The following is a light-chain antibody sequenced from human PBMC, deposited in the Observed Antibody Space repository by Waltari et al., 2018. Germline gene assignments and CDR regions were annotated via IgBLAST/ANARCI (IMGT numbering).Light chain of an antibody. CDR1: SSDDGGDNY. CDR3: CSYAGSSTPVI. V-gene: IGLV2-23*02. CDR2: DVS. Sequence: SALTQPASVSGSPGQSLTISCTGTSSDDGGDNYVSWYQQHPSKAPKFIIYDVSKRPSGVSNRFSGSKSGNTASLTISGLQAEDEADYYCCSYAGSSTPVIFGGGTKLTVL. J-gene: IGLJ2*01.